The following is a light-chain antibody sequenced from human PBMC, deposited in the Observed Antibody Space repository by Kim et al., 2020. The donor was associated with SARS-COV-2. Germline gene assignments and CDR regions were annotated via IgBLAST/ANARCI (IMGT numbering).Light chain of an antibody. CDR3: QAWDSSTAV. CDR2: QDS. Sequence: VSPGQTASITCSGDKLGDKYDSWYQQKPGQSPVLVIYQDSKRPSGIPERFSGSNSGNTATLTISGTQAMDEADYYCQAWDSSTAVFGTGTKVTVL. V-gene: IGLV3-1*01. J-gene: IGLJ1*01. CDR1: KLGDKY.